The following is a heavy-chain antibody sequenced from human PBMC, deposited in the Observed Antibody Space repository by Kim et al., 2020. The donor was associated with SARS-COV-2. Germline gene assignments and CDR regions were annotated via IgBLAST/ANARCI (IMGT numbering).Heavy chain of an antibody. CDR2: IWYDGSNK. CDR1: GFTFSSYG. V-gene: IGHV3-33*01. CDR3: ARDFTQGHRLERYYYYGMDV. D-gene: IGHD1-1*01. Sequence: GGSLRLSCAASGFTFSSYGMHWVRQAPGKGLEWVAVIWYDGSNKYYADSVKGRFTISRDNSKNTLYLQMNSLRAEDTAVYYCARDFTQGHRLERYYYYGMDVWGQGTTVTVSS. J-gene: IGHJ6*02.